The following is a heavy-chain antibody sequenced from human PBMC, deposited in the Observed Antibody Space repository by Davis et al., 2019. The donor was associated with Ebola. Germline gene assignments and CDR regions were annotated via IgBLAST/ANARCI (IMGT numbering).Heavy chain of an antibody. CDR1: GGSISSSSYY. Sequence: SETLFLTCTVSGGSISSSSYYWGWIRQPPGEGLEWIGGIDYSGSTYYNPSLKSRVTISVDTSKNQFSLKLSSVTAADTAVYYCARGGDIVVVPAAIPYYYYGMDVWGQGTTVTVSS. J-gene: IGHJ6*02. CDR2: IDYSGST. V-gene: IGHV4-39*07. D-gene: IGHD2-2*02. CDR3: ARGGDIVVVPAAIPYYYYGMDV.